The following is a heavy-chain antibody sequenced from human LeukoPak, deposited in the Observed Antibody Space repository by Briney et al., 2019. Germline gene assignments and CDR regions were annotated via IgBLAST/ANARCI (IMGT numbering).Heavy chain of an antibody. CDR3: ARDPYIVVVPAALNWFDP. Sequence: GGSLRLSCAASGFTFSSYSMNWVRQAPGKGLEWVSSISSSSSYIYYADSAKGRFTISRDNAKNSLYLQMNSLRAEDTAVYYCARDPYIVVVPAALNWFDPWGQGTLVTVSS. J-gene: IGHJ5*02. D-gene: IGHD2-2*01. CDR1: GFTFSSYS. V-gene: IGHV3-21*01. CDR2: ISSSSSYI.